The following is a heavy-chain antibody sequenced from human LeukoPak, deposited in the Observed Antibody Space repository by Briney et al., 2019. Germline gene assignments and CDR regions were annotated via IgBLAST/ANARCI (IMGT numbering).Heavy chain of an antibody. V-gene: IGHV4-34*01. CDR1: GGSFSGYY. J-gene: IGHJ3*02. CDR3: ARFRGSDAFDI. Sequence: SETLSLTCAVYGGSFSGYYWSWIRQPPGKGLEWIGEINHSGSTNYNPSLKSRVTISVDTSENQFSLKLSSVTAADTAVYYCARFRGSDAFDIWGQGTMVTVSS. D-gene: IGHD3-10*01. CDR2: INHSGST.